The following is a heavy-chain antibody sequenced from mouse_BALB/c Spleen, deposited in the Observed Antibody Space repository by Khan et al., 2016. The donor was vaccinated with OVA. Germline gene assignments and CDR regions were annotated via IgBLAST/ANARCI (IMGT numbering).Heavy chain of an antibody. V-gene: IGHV1S56*01. CDR2: IYPVDGNT. CDR3: ARGYYGYRDY. J-gene: IGHJ2*01. CDR1: GYTLTSYY. D-gene: IGHD1-1*01. Sequence: QVQLKQSGPELVRPGASVKMSCKASGYTLTSYYIHWVKQRPGQGLEWIGWIYPVDGNTKYNEKFKGKTTLTADKSSSTAYMFLSSLTSEDSASYFCARGYYGYRDYWGQGTTLTVSS.